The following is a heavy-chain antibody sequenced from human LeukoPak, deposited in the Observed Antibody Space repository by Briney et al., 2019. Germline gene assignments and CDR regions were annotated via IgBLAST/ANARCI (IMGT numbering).Heavy chain of an antibody. CDR3: ARGPWTSGYYTPLGVPYFDY. J-gene: IGHJ4*02. Sequence: SETLSLTCAVYGGSFSGYYWSWIRQPPGKGLEWIGEINHSGSTNCNPSLKSRVTISVDTSKNQFSLKLSSVTAADTAVYYCARGPWTSGYYTPLGVPYFDYWGQGTLVTVSS. D-gene: IGHD3-3*01. CDR1: GGSFSGYY. CDR2: INHSGST. V-gene: IGHV4-34*01.